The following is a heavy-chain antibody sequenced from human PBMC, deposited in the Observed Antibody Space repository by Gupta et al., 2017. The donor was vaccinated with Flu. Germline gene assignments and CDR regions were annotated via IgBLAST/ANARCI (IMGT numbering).Heavy chain of an antibody. D-gene: IGHD3-3*01. CDR2: IRSKPYGGTT. CDR3: TRGIFGVPGAFDI. V-gene: IGHV3-49*04. J-gene: IGHJ3*02. CDR1: YA. Sequence: YALSWGRQAPGKGLEWVGFIRSKPYGGTTEYAASVKGRFTISRDDSKSIAYLQMNSLKTEDTAVYYCTRGIFGVPGAFDIWGQGTMVTVSS.